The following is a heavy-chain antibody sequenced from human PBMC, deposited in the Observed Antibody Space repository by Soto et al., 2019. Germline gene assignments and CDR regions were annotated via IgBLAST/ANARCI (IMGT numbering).Heavy chain of an antibody. Sequence: GGSLRISCAASGFTLSSFAMSCVRLTPGKGLEWVSAISGSGGSTYYADSVKGRFTISRDNSKYTLYLQMNSLRAEDTAVYYCAKRSDFWSDFDYWGQGTLVTVSS. V-gene: IGHV3-23*01. J-gene: IGHJ4*02. CDR1: GFTLSSFA. CDR3: AKRSDFWSDFDY. CDR2: ISGSGGST. D-gene: IGHD3-3*01.